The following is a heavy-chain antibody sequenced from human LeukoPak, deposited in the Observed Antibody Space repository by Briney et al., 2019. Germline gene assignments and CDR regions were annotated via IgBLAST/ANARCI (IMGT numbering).Heavy chain of an antibody. Sequence: SETLSLTCTVSGGSISSSSYYWGWIRQPPGKGLEWIGEINHSGSTNYNPSLKSRVTISVDTSKNQFSLKLSSVTAADTAVYYCARGKTGPAKNYDYWGQGTLVTVSS. D-gene: IGHD1-14*01. CDR3: ARGKTGPAKNYDY. CDR1: GGSISSSSYY. V-gene: IGHV4-39*07. CDR2: INHSGST. J-gene: IGHJ4*02.